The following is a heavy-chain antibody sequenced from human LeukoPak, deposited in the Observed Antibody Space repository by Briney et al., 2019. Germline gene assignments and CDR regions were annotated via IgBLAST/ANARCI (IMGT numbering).Heavy chain of an antibody. CDR3: AKDVARSSTTTVSDY. CDR1: GFTFSSYA. D-gene: IGHD2-2*01. V-gene: IGHV3-23*01. CDR2: ISGSGGST. Sequence: GGSLRLSCAASGFTFSSYAMSWVRQAPGKGLEWVSAISGSGGSTYYADSVKGRFTISRDNSKNTLYLQMNSLRAEDTAVYYCAKDVARSSTTTVSDYWGQGTLVTVSS. J-gene: IGHJ4*02.